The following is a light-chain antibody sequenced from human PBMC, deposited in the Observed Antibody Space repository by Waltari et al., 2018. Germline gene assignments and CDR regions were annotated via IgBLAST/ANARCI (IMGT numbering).Light chain of an antibody. CDR2: GAS. J-gene: IGKJ1*01. Sequence: EIVLTQSPGTLSLSPGDRANLSCRASQSVSRSLAWYQQKPGQAPRLLIYGASSRATGVPDRFSGSGSGTDFSLTISRLEPEDFAVYYCQHYVTLPATFGQGTKVEIK. CDR3: QHYVTLPAT. V-gene: IGKV3-20*01. CDR1: QSVSRS.